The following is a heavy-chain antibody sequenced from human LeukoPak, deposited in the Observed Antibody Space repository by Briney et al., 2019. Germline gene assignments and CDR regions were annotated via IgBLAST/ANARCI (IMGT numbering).Heavy chain of an antibody. V-gene: IGHV4-34*01. CDR3: ARAGDSSGYSDY. Sequence: SETLSLTCAVYGGSFSGYYWSWIRQPPGKGLEWIGEINHRGSTNYNPSLKSRVTISVDTSKNQFSLKLSSVTAAHTAVYYCARAGDSSGYSDYWGQGTLVTVSS. J-gene: IGHJ4*02. D-gene: IGHD3-22*01. CDR1: GGSFSGYY. CDR2: INHRGST.